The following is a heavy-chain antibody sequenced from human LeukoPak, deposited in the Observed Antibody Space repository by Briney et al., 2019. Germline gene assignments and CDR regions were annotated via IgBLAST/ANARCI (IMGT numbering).Heavy chain of an antibody. CDR3: ARKSSSSDSNYYYYMDV. CDR1: GFTFSSYE. V-gene: IGHV3-20*04. Sequence: GGSLRLSCAASGFTFSSYEMNWVRQAPGKGLEWVSGINWNGGSTGYADSVKGRFTISRDNAKNSLYLQMNSLRAEDTALYYCARKSSSSDSNYYYYMDVWGKGTTVTVSS. CDR2: INWNGGST. J-gene: IGHJ6*03. D-gene: IGHD6-13*01.